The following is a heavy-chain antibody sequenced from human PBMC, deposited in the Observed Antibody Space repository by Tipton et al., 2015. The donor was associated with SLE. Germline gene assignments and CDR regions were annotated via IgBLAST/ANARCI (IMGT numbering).Heavy chain of an antibody. V-gene: IGHV1-69*06. Sequence: QLVQSGVEVKKPGSSVKASCKASGGTFSSSAISWVRQAPGQGLEWMGAIIPMFGAKTYAQKFQGRVTMTTDTSTSTASMDLRSLRSDDTAVYYCARANPFYSGYDFDYWGQGTLVTVSS. D-gene: IGHD5-12*01. CDR3: ARANPFYSGYDFDY. CDR2: IIPMFGAK. J-gene: IGHJ4*02. CDR1: GGTFSSSA.